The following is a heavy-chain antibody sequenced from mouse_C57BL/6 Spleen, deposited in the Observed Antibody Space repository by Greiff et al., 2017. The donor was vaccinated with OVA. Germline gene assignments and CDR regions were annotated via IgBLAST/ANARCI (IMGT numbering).Heavy chain of an antibody. J-gene: IGHJ4*01. V-gene: IGHV1-74*01. CDR3: ADSSGYVYAMDY. Sequence: VQLQQPGAELVKPGASVKVSCKASGYPFTSYWMHWVKQRPGQGLEWIGRIHPSDSDTNYNQKFKGKATLTVDKSSSTDYMQLSSLTYEDSAVYYWADSSGYVYAMDYWGQGTSVTVSS. D-gene: IGHD3-2*02. CDR2: IHPSDSDT. CDR1: GYPFTSYW.